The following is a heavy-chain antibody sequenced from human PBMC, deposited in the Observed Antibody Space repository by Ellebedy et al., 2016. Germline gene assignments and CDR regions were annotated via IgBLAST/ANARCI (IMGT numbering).Heavy chain of an antibody. CDR1: GYTFTRYG. Sequence: ASVKVSCKASGYTFTRYGISWVRQAPGQGLEWMGWISTYNGHTNYAQKFQGRVTMTKDTSTSTAYMELRSLRSDDTAVYYCATVLLEFGELVGCFDYWGQGTLVTVSS. J-gene: IGHJ4*02. V-gene: IGHV1-18*01. D-gene: IGHD3-10*01. CDR3: ATVLLEFGELVGCFDY. CDR2: ISTYNGHT.